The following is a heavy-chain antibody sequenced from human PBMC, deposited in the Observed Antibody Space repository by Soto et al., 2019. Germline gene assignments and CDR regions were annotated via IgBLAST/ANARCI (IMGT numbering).Heavy chain of an antibody. CDR1: GFTFSDYA. J-gene: IGHJ4*02. D-gene: IGHD3-16*01. Sequence: VQLLESGGGLVHPGGSLRLSCAASGFTFSDYAMTWVRQAPGKGLEWLSSINGRGDDTFYMDSVKGRFTVSRDNDKSTLYLNMSRLRADDTATYFCARAYNDLACVAQFKFWGLGNLVNVS. CDR3: ARAYNDLACVAQFKF. V-gene: IGHV3-23*01. CDR2: INGRGDDT.